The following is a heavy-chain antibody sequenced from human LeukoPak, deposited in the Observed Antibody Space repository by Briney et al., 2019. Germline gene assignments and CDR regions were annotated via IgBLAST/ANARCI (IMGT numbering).Heavy chain of an antibody. CDR3: ARGWLAETTVVTPYNY. D-gene: IGHD4-23*01. V-gene: IGHV1-69*13. J-gene: IGHJ4*02. Sequence: ASVKVSCKASGYTFTSFDFNWVRQATGQGLEWMGGIIPIFGTANYAQKFQGGLTITADESTSTAYMELSSLRPEDTAVYYCARGWLAETTVVTPYNYWGQGTLVTVSS. CDR1: GYTFTSFD. CDR2: IIPIFGTA.